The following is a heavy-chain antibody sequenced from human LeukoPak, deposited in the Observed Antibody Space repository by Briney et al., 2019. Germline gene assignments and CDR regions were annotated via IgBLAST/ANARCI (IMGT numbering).Heavy chain of an antibody. CDR3: TRSGIYRYFDY. CDR2: IKSKAYGGTV. Sequence: GGSLRLSCTVSGFTFADYAMTWVRQAPGKGLEWVGFIKSKAYGGTVEYAASVKGRFSISGDDSKSIAYLQVNSLQTEDTAVYYCTRSGIYRYFDYWGQGTLVTVSS. CDR1: GFTFADYA. D-gene: IGHD1-26*01. V-gene: IGHV3-49*04. J-gene: IGHJ4*02.